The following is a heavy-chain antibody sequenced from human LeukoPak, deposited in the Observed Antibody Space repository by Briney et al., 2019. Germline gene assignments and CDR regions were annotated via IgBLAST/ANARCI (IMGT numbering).Heavy chain of an antibody. D-gene: IGHD3-3*01. Sequence: ASVKVSCKASGYTFNSYDISWVRQAPGQGLEWMAWIGTYNGNTNYALKVQGRATMTTDTSTSTAYMELRSLRSDDTAVYYCARVLRYDFWSAYYFDYWGQGTLVTVSS. CDR2: IGTYNGNT. V-gene: IGHV1-18*01. CDR3: ARVLRYDFWSAYYFDY. J-gene: IGHJ4*02. CDR1: GYTFNSYD.